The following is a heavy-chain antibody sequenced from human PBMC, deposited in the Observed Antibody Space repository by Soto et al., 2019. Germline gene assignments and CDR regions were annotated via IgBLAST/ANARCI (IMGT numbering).Heavy chain of an antibody. J-gene: IGHJ6*02. CDR3: TGSTYYDFWSGYLYYYGMDV. D-gene: IGHD3-3*01. CDR1: GFTFSGSA. CDR2: IRSKANSYAT. V-gene: IGHV3-73*02. Sequence: EVQLVESGGGLVQPGGSLKLSCAASGFTFSGSAMHWVRQASGKGLEWVGRIRSKANSYATAYAASVKGRFTISRDDSKNTAYLQMNSLKTEDTAVYYCTGSTYYDFWSGYLYYYGMDVWGQGTTVTVSS.